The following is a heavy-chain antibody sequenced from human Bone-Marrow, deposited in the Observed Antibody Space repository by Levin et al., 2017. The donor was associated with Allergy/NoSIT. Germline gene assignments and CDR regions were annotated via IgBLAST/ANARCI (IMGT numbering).Heavy chain of an antibody. CDR1: GFTVRDNY. D-gene: IGHD6-13*01. CDR3: ARDSSSWYRAFEI. CDR2: INSGGST. Sequence: GGSLRLSCAASGFTVRDNYMNWVRQAPGKGLEWVSVINSGGSTNYADSVKGRFTISRDNSKNTVDLQMNSLRAEDTAVYYCARDSSSWYRAFEIWGRGTVVTVS. J-gene: IGHJ3*02. V-gene: IGHV3-53*01.